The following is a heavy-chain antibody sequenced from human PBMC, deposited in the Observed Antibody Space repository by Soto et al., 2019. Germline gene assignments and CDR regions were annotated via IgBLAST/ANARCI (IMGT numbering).Heavy chain of an antibody. D-gene: IGHD3-9*01. CDR1: GGSFSGYY. CDR3: APQYFDWLLPSGDGMDV. J-gene: IGHJ6*02. V-gene: IGHV4-34*01. Sequence: SETLSLTCAVYGGSFSGYYWSWIRQPPGKGLEWIGSIYYSGSTYYNPSLKSRVTISVDTSKNQFSLKLSSVTAADTAVYYCAPQYFDWLLPSGDGMDVWGQGTTVTGSS. CDR2: IYYSGST.